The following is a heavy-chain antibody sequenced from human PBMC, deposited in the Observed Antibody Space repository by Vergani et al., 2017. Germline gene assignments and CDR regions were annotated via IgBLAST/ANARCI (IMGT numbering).Heavy chain of an antibody. Sequence: EVQLLESGGDLVQPGGSLRLSCAASGFTFIMHAMSWVRQAPGKGLEWVSTLSASDRRTHYADSVKGRFTISRDISKNTLFLHMNSLRPEDTAVYYCAKVGRSEVAGTFGAFDIWSQGTTVTVSS. V-gene: IGHV3-23*01. J-gene: IGHJ3*02. D-gene: IGHD6-19*01. CDR3: AKVGRSEVAGTFGAFDI. CDR1: GFTFIMHA. CDR2: LSASDRRT.